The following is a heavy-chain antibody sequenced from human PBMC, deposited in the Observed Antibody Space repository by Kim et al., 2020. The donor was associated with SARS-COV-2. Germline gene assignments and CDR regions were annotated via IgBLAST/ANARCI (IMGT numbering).Heavy chain of an antibody. J-gene: IGHJ4*02. V-gene: IGHV1-3*01. CDR3: ARGPRINIVVVVAAKYYFDY. CDR1: GYTFTSYA. Sequence: ASVKVSCKASGYTFTSYAMHWVRQAPGQRLEWMGWINAGNGNTKYSQKFQGRVTITRDTSASTAYMELSSLRSEDTAVYYCARGPRINIVVVVAAKYYFDYWGQGTLVTVSS. D-gene: IGHD2-15*01. CDR2: INAGNGNT.